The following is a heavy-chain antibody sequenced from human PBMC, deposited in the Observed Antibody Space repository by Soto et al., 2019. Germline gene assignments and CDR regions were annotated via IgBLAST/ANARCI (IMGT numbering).Heavy chain of an antibody. CDR1: GGSISSGGYY. Sequence: SETLSLTCTVSGGSISSGGYYWSWIRQHPGKGLEWIGYIYYSGSTYYNPSLKSRVTISVDTSKNQFSLKLSSVTATDTAVYYCAREGGASDTAMNDGMDVWGQGTTVTVSS. D-gene: IGHD5-18*01. J-gene: IGHJ6*02. CDR2: IYYSGST. CDR3: AREGGASDTAMNDGMDV. V-gene: IGHV4-31*03.